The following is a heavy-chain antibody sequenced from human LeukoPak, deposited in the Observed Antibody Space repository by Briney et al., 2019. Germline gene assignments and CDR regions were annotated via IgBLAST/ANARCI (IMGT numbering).Heavy chain of an antibody. J-gene: IGHJ1*01. CDR3: AKDAKHDYGDYRSYFQH. CDR2: IYSGGST. D-gene: IGHD4-17*01. Sequence: GGSLRLSCAASGFSVSSNYMNWVRQAPGKGLEWVSVIYSGGSTYYADSVKGRFTISRDNSKNTLYLQMNSLRAEDTAVYYCAKDAKHDYGDYRSYFQHWGQGTLVTVSS. CDR1: GFSVSSNY. V-gene: IGHV3-66*01.